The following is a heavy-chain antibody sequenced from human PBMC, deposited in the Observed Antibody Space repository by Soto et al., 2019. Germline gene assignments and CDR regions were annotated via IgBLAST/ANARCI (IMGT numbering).Heavy chain of an antibody. CDR2: IYSGGST. D-gene: IGHD2-15*01. J-gene: IGHJ3*02. CDR3: ARDPRNLYCSGGSCYPDPI. CDR1: GFTVSRNY. Sequence: GGSLRLSCAASGFTVSRNYMSWVRQAPGKGLEWVSVIYSGGSTYYADSVKGRFTISRDNSKNTLYLQMNSLRAEDTAVYYCARDPRNLYCSGGSCYPDPIWGQGTMVTVSS. V-gene: IGHV3-66*01.